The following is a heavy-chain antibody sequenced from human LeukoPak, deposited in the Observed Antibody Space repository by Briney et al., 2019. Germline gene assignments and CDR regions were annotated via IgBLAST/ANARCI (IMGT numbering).Heavy chain of an antibody. Sequence: PGGSLRLSCAASGFTFSNYWMSWVRQAPGQGLEWVANMKEDGGEKNYVDSVKGRFTISRDNAQDSLYLQMNSLRAEDTAVYYCARDRGYSNFDYWGQGTLVTVSS. CDR1: GFTFSNYW. CDR2: MKEDGGEK. D-gene: IGHD4-11*01. V-gene: IGHV3-7*01. J-gene: IGHJ4*02. CDR3: ARDRGYSNFDY.